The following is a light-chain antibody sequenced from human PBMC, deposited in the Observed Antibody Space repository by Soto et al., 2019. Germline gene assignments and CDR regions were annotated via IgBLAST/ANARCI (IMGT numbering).Light chain of an antibody. CDR2: SFN. J-gene: IGLJ3*02. CDR1: NSNIDSNT. V-gene: IGLV1-44*01. CDR3: AAWDDRLNGWV. Sequence: QSVLTQPPSASGTPGQRVTISCSGSNSNIDSNTVNWYQQLPGTAPKLLFSSFNQRPSGVPDRFSGSKSGSSASLAISGLQSEDEADYYCAAWDDRLNGWVFGGGTKVTVL.